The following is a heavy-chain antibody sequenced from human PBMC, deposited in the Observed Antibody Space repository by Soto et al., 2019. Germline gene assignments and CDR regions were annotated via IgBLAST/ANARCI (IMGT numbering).Heavy chain of an antibody. Sequence: QVQLVESGGGVVQPGRSLRLSCAASGFTFSTYAMHWVRQAPGKGLEWVAVISYDGSNKYYADSVKGRFTISRDNSKNTLYLQMNSLRAEDTAVYYCARGYYGSGSYQNYYYYGMDVWGQGTTVTVSS. J-gene: IGHJ6*02. CDR2: ISYDGSNK. CDR1: GFTFSTYA. D-gene: IGHD3-10*01. V-gene: IGHV3-30-3*01. CDR3: ARGYYGSGSYQNYYYYGMDV.